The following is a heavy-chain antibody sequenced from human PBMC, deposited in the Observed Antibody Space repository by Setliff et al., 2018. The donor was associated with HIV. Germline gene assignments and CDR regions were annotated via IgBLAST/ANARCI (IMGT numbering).Heavy chain of an antibody. CDR3: VGGRETMVRGVLAY. D-gene: IGHD3-10*01. V-gene: IGHV1-2*02. CDR2: INPKSDGP. CDR1: GYTFTGYY. J-gene: IGHJ4*02. Sequence: ASVKVSCKASGYTFTGYYINWVRQAPGQGLEWMGWINPKSDGPNYAQKFQGRVTMTRDTSISTAYMELRRLTSDDTAVYCCVGGRETMVRGVLAYWGQGTLVTVSS.